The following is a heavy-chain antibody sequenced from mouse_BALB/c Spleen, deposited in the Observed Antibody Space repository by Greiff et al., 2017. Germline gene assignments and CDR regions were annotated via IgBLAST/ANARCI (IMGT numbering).Heavy chain of an antibody. CDR1: GFTFSSYT. D-gene: IGHD1-1*01. J-gene: IGHJ3*01. Sequence: EVQVVESGGGLVKPGGSLKLSCAASGFTFSSYTMSWVRQTPEKRLEWVATISSGGSYTYYPDSVKGRFTISRDNAKNTLYLQMSSLKSEDTAMYYCTRDTTGPFFAYWGQGTLVTVSA. CDR2: ISSGGSYT. CDR3: TRDTTGPFFAY. V-gene: IGHV5-6-4*01.